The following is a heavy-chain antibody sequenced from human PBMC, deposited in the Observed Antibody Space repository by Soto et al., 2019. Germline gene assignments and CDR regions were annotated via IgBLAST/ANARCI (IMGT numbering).Heavy chain of an antibody. CDR1: GFTFSSYG. CDR2: ISYDGSNK. CDR3: AKDTPDSSSSHNWFDP. D-gene: IGHD6-6*01. Sequence: GGSLRLSCAASGFTFSSYGMHWVRQAPGKGLEWVAVISYDGSNKYYADSVKGRFTTSRDNSKNTLYLQMNSLRAEDTAVYYCAKDTPDSSSSHNWFDPWGQGTLVTVSS. V-gene: IGHV3-30*18. J-gene: IGHJ5*02.